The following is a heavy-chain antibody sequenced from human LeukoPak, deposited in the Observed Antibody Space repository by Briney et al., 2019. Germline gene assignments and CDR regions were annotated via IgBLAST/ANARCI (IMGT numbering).Heavy chain of an antibody. J-gene: IGHJ4*02. CDR3: ARDCSSTSCFLDY. Sequence: SETLSLTCTVSGGSISSSSYYWGCIRQPPGKGLEWIGSIYYSGSTYYNPSLKSRVTISVDTSKNQFSLKLSSVTAADTAVYYCARDCSSTSCFLDYWSQGTLVTVSS. D-gene: IGHD2-2*01. V-gene: IGHV4-39*07. CDR1: GGSISSSSYY. CDR2: IYYSGST.